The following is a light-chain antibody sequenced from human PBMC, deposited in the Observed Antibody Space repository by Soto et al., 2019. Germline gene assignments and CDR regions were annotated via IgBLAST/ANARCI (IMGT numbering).Light chain of an antibody. Sequence: IVLTQSPGTLSLSPGERATLFCRASQTLSINSLAWYQQKPGQAPRLLIYGASTRHTGIPDRFNGSGSGTDFAITINRLEPEDFAVYYCQQYDGAPLTFGPGTKVNVK. CDR2: GAS. J-gene: IGKJ3*01. CDR3: QQYDGAPLT. CDR1: QTLSINS. V-gene: IGKV3-20*01.